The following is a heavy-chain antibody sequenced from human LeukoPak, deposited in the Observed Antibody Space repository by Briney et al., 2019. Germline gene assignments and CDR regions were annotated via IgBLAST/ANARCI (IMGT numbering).Heavy chain of an antibody. CDR3: ARLLRDMDYYYYYGMDV. Sequence: GGSLRLSCAASGFTFSSYAMNWVRQAPGKGLEWVSAISGSGGSTYYADSVKGRFTISRDNSKNTLYLQMNSLRAEDTAVYYCARLLRDMDYYYYYGMDVWGQGTTVTVSS. D-gene: IGHD1-26*01. CDR2: ISGSGGST. CDR1: GFTFSSYA. V-gene: IGHV3-23*01. J-gene: IGHJ6*02.